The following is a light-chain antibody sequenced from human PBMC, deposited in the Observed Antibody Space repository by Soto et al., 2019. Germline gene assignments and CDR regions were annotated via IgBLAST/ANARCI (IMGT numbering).Light chain of an antibody. V-gene: IGKV3-11*01. CDR3: QQYGTLIT. Sequence: EIVLTQSPATLSLSPGERATLSCRASQSVSSYLAWYQQKPGQAPRLLIYDASTRATGIPARFSGSGSGTEFTLTISSLQPEDFAVYYCQQYGTLITFGQGTRLEIK. CDR2: DAS. CDR1: QSVSSY. J-gene: IGKJ5*01.